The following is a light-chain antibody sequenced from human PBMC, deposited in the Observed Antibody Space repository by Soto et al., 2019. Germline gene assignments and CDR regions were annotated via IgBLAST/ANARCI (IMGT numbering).Light chain of an antibody. J-gene: IGKJ4*01. Sequence: EIVLTQSPGTLSLSPGERATLSCRASQSVSSSDLAWYQQKPGQAPRLLIYGASSRATGIPDRFSGSGSGTDFTLTISRLEPEDFAVYYCQPYGSSPQGLTLGGGTKVEIK. CDR2: GAS. CDR3: QPYGSSPQGLT. CDR1: QSVSSSD. V-gene: IGKV3-20*01.